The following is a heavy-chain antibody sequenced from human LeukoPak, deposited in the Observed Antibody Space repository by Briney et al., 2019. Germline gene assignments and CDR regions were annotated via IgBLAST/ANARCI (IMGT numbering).Heavy chain of an antibody. CDR3: ASQFWSGYSEY. J-gene: IGHJ4*02. D-gene: IGHD3-3*01. Sequence: ASVKVSCKASGYTFTSYDINWVRQATGQGLEWMGWISAYNGNTNYAQKLQGRVTMTTDTSTSTAYMELRSLRSDDTAVYYCASQFWSGYSEYWGQGTLVTVSS. V-gene: IGHV1-18*01. CDR1: GYTFTSYD. CDR2: ISAYNGNT.